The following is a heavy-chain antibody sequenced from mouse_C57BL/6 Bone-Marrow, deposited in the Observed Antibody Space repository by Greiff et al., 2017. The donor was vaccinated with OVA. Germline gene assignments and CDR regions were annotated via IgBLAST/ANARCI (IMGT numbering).Heavy chain of an antibody. J-gene: IGHJ2*01. CDR3: AREVALYFDY. Sequence: EVQRVESEGGLVQPGSSMKLSCTASGFTFSDYYMAWVRQVPEKGLEWVANINYDGSSTYYLDSLKSRFIISRDNAKNILYLQMSSLKSEDTATYYCAREVALYFDYWGQGTTLTVSS. V-gene: IGHV5-16*01. CDR2: INYDGSST. CDR1: GFTFSDYY.